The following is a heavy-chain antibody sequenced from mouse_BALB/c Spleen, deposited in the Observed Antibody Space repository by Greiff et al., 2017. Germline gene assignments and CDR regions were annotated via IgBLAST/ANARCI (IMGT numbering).Heavy chain of an antibody. J-gene: IGHJ1*01. CDR3: ARHKDYYGSYWYFDV. D-gene: IGHD1-2*01. V-gene: IGHV5-12-1*01. CDR1: GFAFSSYD. CDR2: ISSGGGST. Sequence: EVQRVESGGGLVKPGGSLKLSCAASGFAFSSYDMSWVRQTPEKRLEWVAYISSGGGSTYYPDTVKGRFTISRDNAKNTLYLQMSSLKSEDTAMYYCARHKDYYGSYWYFDVWGAGTTVTVSS.